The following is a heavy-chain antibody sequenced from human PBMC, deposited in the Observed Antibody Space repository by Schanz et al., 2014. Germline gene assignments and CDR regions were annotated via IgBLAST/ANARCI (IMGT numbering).Heavy chain of an antibody. CDR3: LAPDYGMDV. Sequence: EVQLVESGGGLVQPGGSLRLSCTASGFSFSDHAMDWVRQAAGKGLEWVSALSEGGGGTHYADSVRGRFTISRDNAKNSLFLQMNSLRAEDTAVYYCLAPDYGMDVWGQGTTVTVSS. J-gene: IGHJ6*02. V-gene: IGHV3-23*04. CDR1: GFSFSDHA. CDR2: LSEGGGGT.